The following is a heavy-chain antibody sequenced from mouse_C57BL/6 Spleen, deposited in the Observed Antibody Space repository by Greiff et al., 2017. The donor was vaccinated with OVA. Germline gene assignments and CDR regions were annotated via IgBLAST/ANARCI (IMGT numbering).Heavy chain of an antibody. J-gene: IGHJ4*01. CDR1: GYSITSGYY. CDR3: ARAFYYGSSKDY. D-gene: IGHD1-1*01. Sequence: EVKLVESGPGLVKPSQSLSLTCSVTGYSITSGYYWNWIRQFPGNKLEWMGYISYDGSNNYNPTLKNRISITRDTSKNQFFLKLNSVTTEDTATYYCARAFYYGSSKDYWGQGTSVTVSS. V-gene: IGHV3-6*01. CDR2: ISYDGSN.